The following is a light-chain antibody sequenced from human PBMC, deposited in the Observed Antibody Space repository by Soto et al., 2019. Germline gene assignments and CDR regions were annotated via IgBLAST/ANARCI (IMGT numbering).Light chain of an antibody. J-gene: IGKJ4*01. CDR1: QSISSY. CDR2: AAS. CDR3: QQSYSTPLT. Sequence: IKMTQTPSSLYASVGDRVTITCRASQSISSYLNWYQQKPGKAPKLLIYAASSLQSGVPSRFSGSGSGTDFTLTISSLQPEDFATYYCQQSYSTPLTFGGGTKVDIK. V-gene: IGKV1-39*01.